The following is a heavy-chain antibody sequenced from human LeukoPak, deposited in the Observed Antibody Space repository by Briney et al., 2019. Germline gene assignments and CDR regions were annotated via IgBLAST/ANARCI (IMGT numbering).Heavy chain of an antibody. V-gene: IGHV4-39*01. CDR3: ARHEAWVRFLEWLNDAFDI. D-gene: IGHD3-3*01. J-gene: IGHJ3*02. Sequence: SETLSLTCTVSGDSITSSNYYWGWIRQPPGKGLEWIGSSFNRGSTHYNPSLKSRVTISVDTSKNQFSLKLSSVTAADTAVYYCARHEAWVRFLEWLNDAFDIWGQGTMVTVSS. CDR2: SFNRGST. CDR1: GDSITSSNYY.